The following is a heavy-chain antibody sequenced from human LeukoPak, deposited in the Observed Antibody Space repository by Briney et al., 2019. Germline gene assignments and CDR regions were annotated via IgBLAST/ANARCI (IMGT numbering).Heavy chain of an antibody. CDR3: AREAVGATYYFDY. D-gene: IGHD1-26*01. CDR2: IYSGGST. V-gene: IGHV3-66*01. CDR1: GFTVSSNY. Sequence: GGSLRLSCAASGFTVSSNYMSWVRQAPGKGLEWVSVIYSGGSTYYADSVKGRFTISRDNSKDTLYLQMNSLRAEDTAVYYCAREAVGATYYFDYWGQGTLVTVSS. J-gene: IGHJ4*02.